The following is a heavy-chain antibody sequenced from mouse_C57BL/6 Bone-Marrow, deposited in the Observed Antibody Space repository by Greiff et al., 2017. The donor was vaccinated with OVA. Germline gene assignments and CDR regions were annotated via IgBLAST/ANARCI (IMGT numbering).Heavy chain of an antibody. CDR3: ARWLFTY. CDR2: ISSGGSYT. Sequence: VQLKESGGDLVKPGGSLKLSCAASGFTFSSYGMSWVRQTPDKRLEWVATISSGGSYTYYPDSVKGRFTISRDNANNTLYLQMSSLKSEDTAMYYCARWLFTYWGQGTLVTVSA. V-gene: IGHV5-6*01. J-gene: IGHJ3*01. D-gene: IGHD2-2*01. CDR1: GFTFSSYG.